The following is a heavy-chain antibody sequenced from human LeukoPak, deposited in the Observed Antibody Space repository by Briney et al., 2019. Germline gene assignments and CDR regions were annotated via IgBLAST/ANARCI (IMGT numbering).Heavy chain of an antibody. D-gene: IGHD3-3*01. CDR1: GGSFSGYY. V-gene: IGHV4-34*01. CDR2: INYGGST. Sequence: SETLSLTCAVYGGSFSGYYWSWIRQPPGKGLEWIGEINYGGSTNYNPSLESRVFISVDTFKNQFSLKVTSVTAADTAVYYCARGSYYDFWSGYGWETFFFDFWGQGSLVAVSS. J-gene: IGHJ4*02. CDR3: ARGSYYDFWSGYGWETFFFDF.